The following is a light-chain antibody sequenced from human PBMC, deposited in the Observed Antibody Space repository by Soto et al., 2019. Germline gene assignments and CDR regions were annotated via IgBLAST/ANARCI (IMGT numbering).Light chain of an antibody. CDR2: GIS. V-gene: IGKV3-20*01. CDR1: QTMSDNY. J-gene: IGKJ1*01. CDR3: QQYGSSPRT. Sequence: EVVLTQSPGALSLHPGERVTLSCRASQTMSDNYFAWYQQKPGQAPMLLIYGISTRATGIPDRFSGSGSGTDFTLTIIRLEPEDFAVYYCQQYGSSPRTFGQGTKVDIK.